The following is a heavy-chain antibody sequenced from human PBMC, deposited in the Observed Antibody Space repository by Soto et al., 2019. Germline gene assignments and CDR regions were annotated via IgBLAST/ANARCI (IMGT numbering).Heavy chain of an antibody. D-gene: IGHD3-10*01. J-gene: IGHJ5*02. Sequence: ASVKVSCKASGYTFTNYGISWVRQAPGQGFEWMGWISAYNGNTKYAQKLQGRVTMTTDTSTSTAYMELRSLRSDDTAVYYCARGVGSGSYYNQYNWFDPWGQGTLVTSPQ. CDR2: ISAYNGNT. V-gene: IGHV1-18*01. CDR1: GYTFTNYG. CDR3: ARGVGSGSYYNQYNWFDP.